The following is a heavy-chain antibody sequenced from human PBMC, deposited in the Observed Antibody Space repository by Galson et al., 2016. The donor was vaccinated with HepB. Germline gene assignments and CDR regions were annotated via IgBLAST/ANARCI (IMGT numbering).Heavy chain of an antibody. CDR1: GFTFSDST. CDR3: TRHLLYGGTSFDY. J-gene: IGHJ4*02. CDR2: IRNKANSYAA. Sequence: SLRLSCAASGFTFSDSTVHWVRQASGKGLEWVGLIRNKANSYAAAYAASVKGRFTISRDDSKNTAYLQMNSLKTEDTAVYFCTRHLLYGGTSFDYWGQGTLVTVSS. D-gene: IGHD4-23*01. V-gene: IGHV3-73*01.